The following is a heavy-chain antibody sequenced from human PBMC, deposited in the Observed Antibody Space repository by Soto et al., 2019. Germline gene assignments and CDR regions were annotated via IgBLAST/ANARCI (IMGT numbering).Heavy chain of an antibody. CDR2: ISYDGSNK. CDR1: GFIFSSYA. J-gene: IGHJ6*02. V-gene: IGHV3-30-3*01. Sequence: GGSLGLSCAASGFIFSSYAMHWVRQAPGKGLEWVAVISYDGSNKYYADSVKGRFTISRDNSKNTLYLQMNSLRAEDTAVYYCARDRMIVVVIEEGPEYYYYGMDVWGQGTTVTVSS. D-gene: IGHD3-22*01. CDR3: ARDRMIVVVIEEGPEYYYYGMDV.